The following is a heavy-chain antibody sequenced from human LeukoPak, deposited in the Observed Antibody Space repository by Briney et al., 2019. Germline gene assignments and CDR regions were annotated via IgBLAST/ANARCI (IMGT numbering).Heavy chain of an antibody. Sequence: GASVKVSCKASGYTFTGYYMHWVRQAPGQGLEWMGIINPSGGSTSYARKFQGRVTMTRDMSTSTVYMELSSLRSEDTAVYYCAGIRFDLAYWGQGTLVTVSS. D-gene: IGHD3-9*01. CDR3: AGIRFDLAY. CDR1: GYTFTGYY. V-gene: IGHV1-46*01. CDR2: INPSGGST. J-gene: IGHJ4*02.